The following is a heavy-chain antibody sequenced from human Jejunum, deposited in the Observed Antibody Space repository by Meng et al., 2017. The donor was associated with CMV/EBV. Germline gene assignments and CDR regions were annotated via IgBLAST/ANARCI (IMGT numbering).Heavy chain of an antibody. D-gene: IGHD3-22*01. CDR2: LWYDGSRK. J-gene: IGHJ4*02. V-gene: IGHV3-33*01. CDR3: ARDNDGSSHYSQFDY. Sequence: SGFPLKSYGIHWVRQFPGKGRGWVAVLWYDGSRKYYADSVQGRFSISRDDSKNTVYLQMNSLRAEDTAVYYCARDNDGSSHYSQFDYWGQGTLVTVSS. CDR1: GFPLKSYG.